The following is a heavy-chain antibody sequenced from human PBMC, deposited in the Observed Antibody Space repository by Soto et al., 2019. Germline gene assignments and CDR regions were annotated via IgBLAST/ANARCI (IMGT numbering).Heavy chain of an antibody. D-gene: IGHD2-21*02. CDR2: MTGKNGII. J-gene: IGHJ4*02. CDR1: GFTFDDYA. Sequence: EVQLEESGGGLVQPGRSLRLSCAASGFTFDDYAMHWVRQAAGKGLEWVSGMTGKNGIIGYADSVKGRFTISRDNGNHTLHLQMNSVRAEDTALYYCVREMGRLRGGPLGHWGQGTQVTVSS. V-gene: IGHV3-9*01. CDR3: VREMGRLRGGPLGH.